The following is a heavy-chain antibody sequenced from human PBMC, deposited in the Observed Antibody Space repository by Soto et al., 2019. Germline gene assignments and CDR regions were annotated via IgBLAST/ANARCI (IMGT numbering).Heavy chain of an antibody. D-gene: IGHD6-13*01. J-gene: IGHJ4*02. Sequence: QVQLVQSGAEVKKPGSSVKVSCKASGYTFTSYGISWVRQAHGQGLEWMGWISAYNGNTNSAQKLQGKVTMTTATTSSTAYMEPRSQRSADTAVYDCARDLSAGNGDYWGQGTLVTVSS. V-gene: IGHV1-18*01. CDR2: ISAYNGNT. CDR3: ARDLSAGNGDY. CDR1: GYTFTSYG.